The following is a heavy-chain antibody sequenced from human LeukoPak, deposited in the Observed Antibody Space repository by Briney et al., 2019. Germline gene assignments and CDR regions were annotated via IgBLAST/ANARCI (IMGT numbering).Heavy chain of an antibody. Sequence: SETLSLTCTVSGGPISSYYWIWLRQPPGKGRVWIGYIYYSGRTNYNPSLKSRVTISVDTSKNQISLKLSSVTAADTAVYYCARGGSGTYLSHLRFGYWGQGTLVTVSS. CDR2: IYYSGRT. V-gene: IGHV4-59*13. D-gene: IGHD3-10*01. CDR1: GGPISSYY. J-gene: IGHJ4*02. CDR3: ARGGSGTYLSHLRFGY.